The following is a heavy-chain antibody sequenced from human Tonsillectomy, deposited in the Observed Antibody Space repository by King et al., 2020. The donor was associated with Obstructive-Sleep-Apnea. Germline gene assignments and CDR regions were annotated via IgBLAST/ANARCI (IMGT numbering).Heavy chain of an antibody. J-gene: IGHJ6*02. CDR2: INYRGST. CDR3: ARSYLAWGGMDV. Sequence: VQLQESVPGLVKPSETLSLTCTVSGGSISSYYWSWIRQPPGKGLECIGYINYRGSTNYNPSPKSRVTITVDTSKNQFSLKLSSVTAADTAVYYCARSYLAWGGMDVWGQGTTVTVSS. D-gene: IGHD3-16*01. CDR1: GGSISSYY. V-gene: IGHV4-59*01.